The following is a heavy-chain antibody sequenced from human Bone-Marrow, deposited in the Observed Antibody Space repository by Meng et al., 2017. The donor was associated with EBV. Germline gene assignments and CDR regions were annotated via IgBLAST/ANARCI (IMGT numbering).Heavy chain of an antibody. CDR1: VYPVTSYA. CDR2: INAGNGNT. V-gene: IGHV1-3*01. Sequence: QVQVVQAGAEGKKPGASVKVSCKASVYPVTSYAMHWVRQAPGQRLEWMGWINAGNGNTKYSQKFQGRVTITRDTSASTAYMELSSLRSEDTAVYYCARLDSSGLDYWGQGTLVTVSS. CDR3: ARLDSSGLDY. D-gene: IGHD3-22*01. J-gene: IGHJ4*02.